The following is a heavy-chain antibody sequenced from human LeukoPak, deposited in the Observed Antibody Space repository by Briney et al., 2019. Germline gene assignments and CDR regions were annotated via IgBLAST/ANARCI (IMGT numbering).Heavy chain of an antibody. CDR2: IYHSGST. V-gene: IGHV4-38-2*02. Sequence: SETLSLTCTVSGYSISSGHYWDWIRQPPGTGPEWIGSIYHSGSTYYNPSLKSRVTISVDTSKNQFSLKLSSVTAADTAVYYCATLAGYSSPYWGQGTLVTVSS. D-gene: IGHD6-13*01. J-gene: IGHJ4*02. CDR3: ATLAGYSSPY. CDR1: GYSISSGHY.